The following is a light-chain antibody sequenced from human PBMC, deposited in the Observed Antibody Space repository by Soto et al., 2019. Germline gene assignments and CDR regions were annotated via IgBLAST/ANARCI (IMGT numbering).Light chain of an antibody. CDR3: QQLNSYPRLT. V-gene: IGKV1-9*01. J-gene: IGKJ4*01. Sequence: DIQLTQSPSFLSASVGDRVTITCRASQGISSYLAWYQQKPGKAPKLLIYAASTLRSRVPSRFSGSGSGTEFTLTISSLQPKDFATYYCQQLNSYPRLTFGGGTKVEMK. CDR1: QGISSY. CDR2: AAS.